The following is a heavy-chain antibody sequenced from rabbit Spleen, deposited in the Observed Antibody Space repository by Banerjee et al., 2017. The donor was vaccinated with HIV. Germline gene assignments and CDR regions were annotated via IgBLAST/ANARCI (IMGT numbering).Heavy chain of an antibody. CDR2: IYTGNGKT. V-gene: IGHV1S40*01. CDR3: ARDAGSGDYIDVYFNL. D-gene: IGHD8-1*01. Sequence: QSLEESGGGLVKPGASLTLTCTASGFSFSSGYYMYWVRQAPGKGLEWIGCIYTGNGKTYYASWAKGRFTISKSSSTTVTLQMTSLTAADTATYFCARDAGSGDYIDVYFNLWGPGTLVTVS. CDR1: GFSFSSGYY. J-gene: IGHJ4*01.